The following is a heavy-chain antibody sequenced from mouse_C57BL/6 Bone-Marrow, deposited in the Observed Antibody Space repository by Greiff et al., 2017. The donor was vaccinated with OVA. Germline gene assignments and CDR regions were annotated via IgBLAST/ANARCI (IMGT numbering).Heavy chain of an antibody. CDR1: GYTFTSYG. D-gene: IGHD1-1*01. CDR3: ARRSQTLIYCYSCSWYLDV. Sequence: VQLQQPGAELVKPGASVKLSCKASGYTFTSYGMHWVKQRPGQGLEWIGMIHPNSGSTHYNEKFKSKATLTVDKSSSTAYMQLSSLTSEDSQVYYCARRSQTLIYCYSCSWYLDVGGTGTAVTVSS. V-gene: IGHV1-64*01. CDR2: IHPNSGST. J-gene: IGHJ1*03.